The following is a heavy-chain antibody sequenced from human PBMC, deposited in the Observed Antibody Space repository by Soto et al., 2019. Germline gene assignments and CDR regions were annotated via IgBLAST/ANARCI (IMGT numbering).Heavy chain of an antibody. CDR1: GGSISTGYFY. CDR2: IYYSGDS. Sequence: QLQLQESGPGLVRPSETLSLTCTVSGGSISTGYFYWAWIRQPPGKGLEWIGSIYYSGDSYYNPSLKSRATLSVDTTDNQFFLELRSVTAADTSVYFCVKYRTVTTPLTTDSYGMDVWGQGTTVTVAS. V-gene: IGHV4-39*01. CDR3: VKYRTVTTPLTTDSYGMDV. J-gene: IGHJ6*02. D-gene: IGHD6-6*01.